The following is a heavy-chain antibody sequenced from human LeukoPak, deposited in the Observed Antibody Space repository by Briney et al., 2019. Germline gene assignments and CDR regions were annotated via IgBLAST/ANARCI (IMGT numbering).Heavy chain of an antibody. D-gene: IGHD3-3*01. J-gene: IGHJ4*02. CDR1: GFTFSSYG. V-gene: IGHV3-33*01. Sequence: GGSLRLSCAAPGFTFSSYGMHWVRQAPGKGLEWVAVIWYDGSNKYYADSVKGRFTISRDNSKNTLYLQMNSLRAEDTAVYYCARDRGFLEWSRYWGQGTLVTVSS. CDR3: ARDRGFLEWSRY. CDR2: IWYDGSNK.